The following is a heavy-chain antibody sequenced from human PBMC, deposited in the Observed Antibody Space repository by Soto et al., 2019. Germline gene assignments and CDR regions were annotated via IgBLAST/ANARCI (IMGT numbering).Heavy chain of an antibody. CDR3: ARDRIAGSGSCDN. Sequence: EVQLVESGGGLVQPGRSLRLSCAASGFTFDDYAMHWVRQAPGKGLEWVSGIKTDGSSPNYADSVEGRFTISSDNAKNTLYLQMNSLRVEDTAVYYCARDRIAGSGSCDNWGQGTLVTVSS. J-gene: IGHJ4*02. D-gene: IGHD3-10*01. CDR1: GFTFDDYA. CDR2: IKTDGSSP. V-gene: IGHV3-9*01.